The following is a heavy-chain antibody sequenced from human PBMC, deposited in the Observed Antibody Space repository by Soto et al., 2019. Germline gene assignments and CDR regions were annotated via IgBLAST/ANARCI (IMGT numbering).Heavy chain of an antibody. CDR2: ISAYNGNT. CDR1: GYTFTSYG. D-gene: IGHD2-15*01. Sequence: ASVKVSCKASGYTFTSYGISWVRQAPGQGLEWMGWISAYNGNTNYAQKLQGRVTMTTDTSTSTAYMELRSLRSDDTAVYYCARDSSAAYCSCGSCHRDYYVMDVWGQGTTVPVSS. V-gene: IGHV1-18*01. J-gene: IGHJ6*02. CDR3: ARDSSAAYCSCGSCHRDYYVMDV.